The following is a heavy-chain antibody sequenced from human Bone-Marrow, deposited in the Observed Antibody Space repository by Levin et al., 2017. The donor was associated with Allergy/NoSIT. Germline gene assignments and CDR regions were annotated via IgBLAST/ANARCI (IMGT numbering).Heavy chain of an antibody. Sequence: ASVKVSCKAFGHTFSGYYRHWVRQAPGQGLEWMGWIDPNSNNTNYAQKFQGRVTMTRGTSISTAYMELSRLRSDDTAVYYCARGTATFYGLDVWGQGTTVTVSS. CDR3: ARGTATFYGLDV. CDR2: IDPNSNNT. J-gene: IGHJ6*02. CDR1: GHTFSGYY. V-gene: IGHV1-2*02. D-gene: IGHD2-21*02.